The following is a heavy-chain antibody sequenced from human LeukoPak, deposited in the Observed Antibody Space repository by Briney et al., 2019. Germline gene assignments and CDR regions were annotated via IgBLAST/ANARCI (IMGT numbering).Heavy chain of an antibody. CDR3: ARGARLRYFDWLLFG. Sequence: GASVTVSCKATGGTFSSYAISWVRQAPGQGLEWMGGIIPIFGTANYAQKFQGRVTITTDDSTSTAYMELSSLRSEDTAVYYCARGARLRYFDWLLFGWGQGTMVTVSS. CDR2: IIPIFGTA. J-gene: IGHJ4*02. V-gene: IGHV1-69*05. D-gene: IGHD3-9*01. CDR1: GGTFSSYA.